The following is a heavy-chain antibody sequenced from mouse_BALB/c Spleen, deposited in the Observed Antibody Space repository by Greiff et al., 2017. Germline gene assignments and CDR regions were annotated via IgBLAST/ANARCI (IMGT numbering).Heavy chain of an antibody. J-gene: IGHJ2*01. Sequence: QVQLQQSGAELVRPGSSVKISCKASGYAFSSYWMNWVKQRPGQGLEWIGQIYPGDGDTNYNGKFKGKATLTADKSSSTAYMQLSSLTSEDSAVYYCARNYYGSSTGDYWGQGTTLTVSS. V-gene: IGHV1-80*01. D-gene: IGHD1-1*01. CDR3: ARNYYGSSTGDY. CDR2: IYPGDGDT. CDR1: GYAFSSYW.